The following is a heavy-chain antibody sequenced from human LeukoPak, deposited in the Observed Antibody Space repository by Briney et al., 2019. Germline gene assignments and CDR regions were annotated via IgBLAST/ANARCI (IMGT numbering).Heavy chain of an antibody. CDR3: ATAGSYYYYYGMDV. CDR2: FDPEDGET. D-gene: IGHD6-25*01. V-gene: IGHV1-24*01. Sequence: ASVKVSCKVSGYTLTVLSMHWVRQAPGKGLEWMGGFDPEDGETIYAQKFQGRVTMTEDTSTDTAYMELSSLRSEDTAVYYCATAGSYYYYYGMDVWGQGTTVTVSS. J-gene: IGHJ6*02. CDR1: GYTLTVLS.